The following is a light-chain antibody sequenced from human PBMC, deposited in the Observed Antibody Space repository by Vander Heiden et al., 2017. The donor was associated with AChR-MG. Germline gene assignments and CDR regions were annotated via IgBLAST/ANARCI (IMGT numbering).Light chain of an antibody. V-gene: IGLV1-36*01. CDR1: NSNVGSYP. Sequence: QSALTQEASVSGTVGQKVTLSCTGNNSNVGSYPVGWYLQISHGAPKIVIFGNSLPSGIPDRFSASKSGTTASLTISGLQAEDEADYFCSTWDSSLSACVFGGGTKLTVL. CDR3: STWDSSLSACV. J-gene: IGLJ3*02. CDR2: GN.